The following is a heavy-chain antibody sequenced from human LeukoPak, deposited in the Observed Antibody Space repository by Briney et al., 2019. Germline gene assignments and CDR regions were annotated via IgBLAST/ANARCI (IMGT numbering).Heavy chain of an antibody. Sequence: GGSLRLSCAASGSTSSRYYMSWARQTPEKGLEWVANINQDGSEKNYVASVKGRFTISRDNDKNSLYLQMNSLRAEDTAVYYCASAEGWESAYWGQGTLVTVSS. J-gene: IGHJ4*02. CDR1: GSTSSRYY. V-gene: IGHV3-7*01. CDR2: INQDGSEK. D-gene: IGHD1-26*01. CDR3: ASAEGWESAY.